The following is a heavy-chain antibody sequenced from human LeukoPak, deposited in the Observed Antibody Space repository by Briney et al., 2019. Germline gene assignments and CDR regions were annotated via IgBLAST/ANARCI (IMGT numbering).Heavy chain of an antibody. D-gene: IGHD2-15*01. CDR1: GFTFSSYG. CDR2: IWYDGSNK. J-gene: IGHJ6*02. V-gene: IGHV3-33*01. CDR3: ARDPTEGIVAATDYGMDV. Sequence: PGGSLRLSCAASGFTFSSYGMHWVRQAPGKGLEWVAVIWYDGSNKYYADSVKGRFTISRDNSKSTLYLQMNSLRAEDTAVYYCARDPTEGIVAATDYGMDVWGQGTTVTVSS.